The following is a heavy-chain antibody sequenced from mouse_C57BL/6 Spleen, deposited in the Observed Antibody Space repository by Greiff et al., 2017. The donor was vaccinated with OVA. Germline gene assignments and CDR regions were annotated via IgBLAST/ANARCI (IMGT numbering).Heavy chain of an antibody. CDR1: GYTFTDYY. Sequence: VQLQQSGPVLVKPGASVEMSCKASGYTFTDYYMNWVKQSHGKSLEWIGVINPYNGGTSYNQKFKGKATLTVDKSSSTAYMELNSLTSEDSAVYYCARKGGYFDYWGQGTTLTVSS. V-gene: IGHV1-19*01. J-gene: IGHJ2*01. CDR2: INPYNGGT. CDR3: ARKGGYFDY.